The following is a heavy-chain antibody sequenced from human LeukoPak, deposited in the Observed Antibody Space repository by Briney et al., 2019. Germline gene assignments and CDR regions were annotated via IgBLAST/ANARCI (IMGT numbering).Heavy chain of an antibody. CDR1: GGSISSGYY. CDR3: ARASRAGITMVVDY. CDR2: IYHSGST. D-gene: IGHD3-10*01. V-gene: IGHV4-38-2*02. Sequence: PSETLSLTCTVSGGSISSGYYWGWIRQPPGKGLEWIGSIYHSGSTYYNPSLKSRVTISVDTSKNQFSLKLSSVTAADTAVYYCARASRAGITMVVDYWGQGTLVTVSS. J-gene: IGHJ4*02.